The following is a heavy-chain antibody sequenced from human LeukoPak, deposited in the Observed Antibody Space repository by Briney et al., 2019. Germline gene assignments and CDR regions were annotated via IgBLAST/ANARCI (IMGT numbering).Heavy chain of an antibody. CDR3: ARGAGVVPAAINWFDP. D-gene: IGHD2-2*02. Sequence: PSETLSLTCAVYGGSFSGYYWSWIRQPPGKGLEWIGEINHSGSTNYNPSLKSRVTISVDTSKNQFSLKLSSVTAADTAVYYCARGAGVVPAAINWFDPWGQGTLVTVSS. CDR2: INHSGST. J-gene: IGHJ5*02. V-gene: IGHV4-34*01. CDR1: GGSFSGYY.